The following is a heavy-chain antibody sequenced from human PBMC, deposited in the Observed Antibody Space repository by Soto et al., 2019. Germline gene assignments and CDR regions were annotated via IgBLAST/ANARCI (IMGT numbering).Heavy chain of an antibody. Sequence: SVNVSCKASGNTFSSYAISWVRQAPGQGLEWMGRIIPLLGIANYAQKFQGRVTITADKSTSTAYMELSSLRSEDTAVYYCARTTTTKSRDYWGQGTLVTVSS. J-gene: IGHJ4*02. CDR2: IIPLLGIA. CDR3: ARTTTTKSRDY. V-gene: IGHV1-69*04. CDR1: GNTFSSYA. D-gene: IGHD4-17*01.